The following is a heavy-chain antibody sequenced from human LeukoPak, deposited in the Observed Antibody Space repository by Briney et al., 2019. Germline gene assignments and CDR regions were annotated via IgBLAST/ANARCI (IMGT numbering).Heavy chain of an antibody. Sequence: PGRSLRLSCAASGLTFSSYAMHWVRQAPGKGLEWVAAISYDGSNKYYADSVKGRFTISRDNSKNTLYLQMNSLRAEDTAVYYCARDYCSSTSCYHKWFDPWGQGTLVTVSS. CDR1: GLTFSSYA. V-gene: IGHV3-30*01. CDR3: ARDYCSSTSCYHKWFDP. CDR2: ISYDGSNK. J-gene: IGHJ5*02. D-gene: IGHD2-2*01.